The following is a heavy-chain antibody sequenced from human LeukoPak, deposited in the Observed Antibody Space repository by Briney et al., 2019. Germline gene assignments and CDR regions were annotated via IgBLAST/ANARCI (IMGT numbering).Heavy chain of an antibody. D-gene: IGHD6-6*01. CDR3: ARHSSSSFDP. CDR1: GCTFSRYA. Sequence: SVKVSCKVSGCTFSRYAISWVRQAPGQGLEWMGRIIPILGTANYAQKFQGRVTITADKSTSTAYMELSSLRSEDTAVYYCARHSSSSFDPWGQGTLVTVSS. J-gene: IGHJ5*02. V-gene: IGHV1-69*04. CDR2: IIPILGTA.